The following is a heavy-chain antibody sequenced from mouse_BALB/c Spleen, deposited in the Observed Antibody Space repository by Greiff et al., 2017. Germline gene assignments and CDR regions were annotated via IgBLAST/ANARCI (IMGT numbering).Heavy chain of an antibody. CDR1: GFSLTSYD. Sequence: VQLQQSGPGLVAPSQSLSITCTVSGFSLTSYDISWIRQPPGKGLEWLGVIWTGGGTNYNSAFMSRLSISKDNSMSQVFLKMNSLQTDDTAMYYCARMGGLPAMDYWGQGTSVTVSS. V-gene: IGHV2-9-2*01. CDR2: IWTGGGT. D-gene: IGHD3-1*01. J-gene: IGHJ4*01. CDR3: ARMGGLPAMDY.